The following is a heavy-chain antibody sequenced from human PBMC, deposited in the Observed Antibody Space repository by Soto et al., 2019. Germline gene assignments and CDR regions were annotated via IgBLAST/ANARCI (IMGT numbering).Heavy chain of an antibody. V-gene: IGHV4-39*02. CDR2: IYYSGST. CDR3: ARDRKYCISTSCSNGSYYYGMDV. J-gene: IGHJ6*02. CDR1: GGSISSSSYS. Sequence: PSETLSLTCSVSGGSISSSSYSWGWIRQPPGKGLEWIGTIYYSGSTHYNPSLEGRVAISADTPNNQLSLRLSSVTAEDTAVYYCARDRKYCISTSCSNGSYYYGMDVWGQGTTVTVSS. D-gene: IGHD2-2*01.